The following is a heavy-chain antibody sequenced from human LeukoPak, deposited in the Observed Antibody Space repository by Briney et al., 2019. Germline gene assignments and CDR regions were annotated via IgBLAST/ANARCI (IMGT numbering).Heavy chain of an antibody. CDR2: IKSDGSST. D-gene: IGHD3-10*01. CDR1: GFTFSSYE. Sequence: GGSLRLSCAASGFTFSSYEMNWVRQALGKGLVWVSRIKSDGSSTSYADSVKGRFTISRDNAKNTLYLQMNSLRAEDTAMYYCARDGGRLNFGNGASFDYWGQGTLVTVSS. J-gene: IGHJ4*02. CDR3: ARDGGRLNFGNGASFDY. V-gene: IGHV3-74*01.